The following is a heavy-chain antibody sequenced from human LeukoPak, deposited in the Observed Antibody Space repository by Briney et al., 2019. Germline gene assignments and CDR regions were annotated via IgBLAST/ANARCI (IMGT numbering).Heavy chain of an antibody. V-gene: IGHV4-59*04. D-gene: IGHD1-26*01. CDR3: VLRGELLSPVDY. CDR2: IYHSGST. J-gene: IGHJ4*02. CDR1: GGSISSYY. Sequence: SETLSLTCTVSGGSISSYYWSWIRQPPGKGLEWIGYIYHSGSTYYNPSLKSRVTISVDRSKNQFSLKLSSVTAADTAVYYCVLRGELLSPVDYWGQGTLVTVSS.